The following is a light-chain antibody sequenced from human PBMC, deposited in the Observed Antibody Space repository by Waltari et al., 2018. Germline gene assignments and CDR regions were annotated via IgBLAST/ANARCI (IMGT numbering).Light chain of an antibody. Sequence: DIVMTQSPDSLAVSLGERATINFQSRQSVLYSSNNKNYLAWYQQKPGQPPKLLIYWASTRESGVPDRFSGSGSGTDFTLTISSLQAEDVAVYYCQQYYSTPGWTFGQGTKVEIK. CDR1: QSVLYSSNNKNY. V-gene: IGKV4-1*01. CDR2: WAS. J-gene: IGKJ1*01. CDR3: QQYYSTPGWT.